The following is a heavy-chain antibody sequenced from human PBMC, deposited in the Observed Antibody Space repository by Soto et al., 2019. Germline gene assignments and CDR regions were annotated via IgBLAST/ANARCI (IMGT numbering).Heavy chain of an antibody. D-gene: IGHD3-9*01. CDR3: ARVGNFDPAWYFDL. CDR1: GGSISSYY. CDR2: IYYSGST. Sequence: SETLSLTCTVSGGSISSYYWSWIRQPPGKGLEWIGYIYYSGSTNYNPSLKSRVTISVDTSKNQFSLKLSSVTAADTAVYYCARVGNFDPAWYFDLWGRGTLVTVSS. J-gene: IGHJ2*01. V-gene: IGHV4-59*08.